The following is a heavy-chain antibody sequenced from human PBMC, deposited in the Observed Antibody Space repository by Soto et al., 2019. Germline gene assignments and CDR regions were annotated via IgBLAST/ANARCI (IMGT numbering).Heavy chain of an antibody. CDR1: GFTVSSKK. CDR2: SYSGGDT. J-gene: IGHJ4*02. CDR3: ASHTAMAPYYFDY. D-gene: IGHD5-18*01. Sequence: GGSLRLSCAASGFTVSSKKMSWVRQAPGKGLEWVSVSYSGGDTYYADSVRGRFTISRDNPKDALYLQMNTLRADDTAVYYCASHTAMAPYYFDYWGLGTLVTVSS. V-gene: IGHV3-53*01.